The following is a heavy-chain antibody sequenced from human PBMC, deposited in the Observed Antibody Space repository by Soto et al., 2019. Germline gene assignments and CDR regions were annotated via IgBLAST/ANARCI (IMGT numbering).Heavy chain of an antibody. V-gene: IGHV1-8*01. Sequence: QVQLVQSGAEVKKPGASVKVSCKASGYTFTIYDINWVRQATGQGLEWMGWMNPNSGNTGYAQKFQGRVTMTRNTSISTVYMELSSLRSEDTAVYYCARRGYSSSWYYYYYYGMDVWGQGTTVTVSS. CDR3: ARRGYSSSWYYYYYYGMDV. J-gene: IGHJ6*02. CDR2: MNPNSGNT. CDR1: GYTFTIYD. D-gene: IGHD6-13*01.